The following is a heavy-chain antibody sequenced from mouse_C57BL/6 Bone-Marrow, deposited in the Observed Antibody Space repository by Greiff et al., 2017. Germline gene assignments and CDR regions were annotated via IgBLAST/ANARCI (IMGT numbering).Heavy chain of an antibody. CDR3: ERSITTVVARAY. CDR1: GYTFTDYY. Sequence: SGAELVRPGASVKLSCKAPGYTFTDYYINWVKQRPGQGLEWIARIYPGSGITYYNEKFKGKATLTADKSSSTAYMELRSLTSEDAAVYFCERSITTVVARAYWGQGTTLTVSS. D-gene: IGHD1-1*01. V-gene: IGHV1-76*01. J-gene: IGHJ2*01. CDR2: IYPGSGIT.